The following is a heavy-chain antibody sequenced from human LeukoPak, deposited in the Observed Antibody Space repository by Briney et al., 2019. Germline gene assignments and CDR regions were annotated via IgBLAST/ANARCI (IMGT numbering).Heavy chain of an antibody. CDR1: GGSISSYY. V-gene: IGHV4-59*12. D-gene: IGHD3-22*01. CDR2: IYYSGST. J-gene: IGHJ5*02. CDR3: ARGEYYDSSGYPNWFDP. Sequence: SETLSLTCTVSGGSISSYYWSWIRQPPGKGLEWIGYIYYSGSTNYNPSLKSRVTMSVDTSKNQFSLKLSSVTAADTAVYYCARGEYYDSSGYPNWFDPXGXXXXVTVSX.